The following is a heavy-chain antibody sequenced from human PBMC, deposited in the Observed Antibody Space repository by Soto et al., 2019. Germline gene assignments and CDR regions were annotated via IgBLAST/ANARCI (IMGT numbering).Heavy chain of an antibody. V-gene: IGHV1-2*04. Sequence: ASVKVSCKASGYTFTGYYMHWVRQAPGQGLEWMGWINPNSGGTNYAQKFQGWVTMTRDTSISTAYMELSRLRSDDTAVYYCARDLGGHCGGYCPRPGYYGMDVCGTGTTVTVSS. CDR3: ARDLGGHCGGYCPRPGYYGMDV. CDR1: GYTFTGYY. J-gene: IGHJ6*04. CDR2: INPNSGGT. D-gene: IGHD2-21*02.